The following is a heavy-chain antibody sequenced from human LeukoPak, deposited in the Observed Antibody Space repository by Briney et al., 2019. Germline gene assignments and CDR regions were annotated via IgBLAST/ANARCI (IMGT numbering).Heavy chain of an antibody. Sequence: GGSLRLSCAASGFTFSSYVMSWVRQAPGKGLEGVSAISGSGGSTYYADSVKGRFTISRDNSKNTLYLQMNSLRAEDTAVYYCAKALWFGELLYAFDIWGQGTMVTVSS. D-gene: IGHD3-10*01. CDR2: ISGSGGST. CDR3: AKALWFGELLYAFDI. CDR1: GFTFSSYV. J-gene: IGHJ3*02. V-gene: IGHV3-23*01.